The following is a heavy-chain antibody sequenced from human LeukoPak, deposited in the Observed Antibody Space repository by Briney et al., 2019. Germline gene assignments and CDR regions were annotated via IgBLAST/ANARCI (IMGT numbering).Heavy chain of an antibody. D-gene: IGHD6-6*01. V-gene: IGHV3-23*01. CDR2: ISGSGGST. Sequence: PGGSLRLSCAASGFTFSSYAMSWVRQAPGKGLEWVSAISGSGGSTYYADSVKGRFTISRDNSKNTLYLQMNSLRAEDTAVYYCAKTIAARWVSSNFDYWGQGTLVTVSS. CDR1: GFTFSSYA. J-gene: IGHJ4*02. CDR3: AKTIAARWVSSNFDY.